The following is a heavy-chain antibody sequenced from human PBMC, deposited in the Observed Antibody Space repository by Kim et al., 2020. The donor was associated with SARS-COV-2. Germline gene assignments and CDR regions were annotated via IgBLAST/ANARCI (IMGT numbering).Heavy chain of an antibody. V-gene: IGHV1-24*01. D-gene: IGHD3-10*01. CDR3: ATDIGYYGSESLSRGF. CDR1: GYTLTELS. Sequence: ASVKVSCKLSGYTLTELSLHWVRQAPGRGLEYMGGFDDADRKAICPQKFQDRVILTEDPSTDTAYMELRSLRSDDTAVYYCATDIGYYGSESLSRGFWGQGTLVTVSS. J-gene: IGHJ4*02. CDR2: FDDADRKA.